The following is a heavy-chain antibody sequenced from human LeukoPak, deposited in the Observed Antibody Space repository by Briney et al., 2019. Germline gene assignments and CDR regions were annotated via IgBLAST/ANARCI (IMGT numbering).Heavy chain of an antibody. Sequence: PGGSLRLSCAASGFSVSSYYMNWVRQAPGKGLEWISYVGISSGNTKYADSVKGRFTISGDKAKNSLYLQMNSLRVEDTAVYYCARDTKYAFDNWGQGTLVTVSS. CDR2: VGISSGNT. CDR1: GFSVSSYY. V-gene: IGHV3-48*01. CDR3: ARDTKYAFDN. D-gene: IGHD2-2*01. J-gene: IGHJ4*02.